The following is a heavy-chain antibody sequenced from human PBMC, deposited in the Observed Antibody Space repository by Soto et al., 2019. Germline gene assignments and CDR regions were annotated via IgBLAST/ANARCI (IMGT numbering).Heavy chain of an antibody. J-gene: IGHJ4*02. CDR1: GFTFSSYS. Sequence: EVQLVESGGGLVKPGGSLRLSCAASGFTFSSYSMNWVRQAPGKGLEWVSSISSSSSYIYYADSVKGRFTISRDNAKNSLYLQMISLRAEDTAVYYCARDLAVALFDYWGQGTLVTVSS. V-gene: IGHV3-21*01. CDR3: ARDLAVALFDY. CDR2: ISSSSSYI. D-gene: IGHD6-19*01.